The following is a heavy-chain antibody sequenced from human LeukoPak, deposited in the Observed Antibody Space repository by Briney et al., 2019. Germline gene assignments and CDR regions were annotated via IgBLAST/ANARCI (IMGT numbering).Heavy chain of an antibody. Sequence: PSETLSLTCAVYGGSFSGYYWSWIRQPPGKGLEWIGEINHSGSTNYNPSLKSRVTISVDTSKNQFSLKLSSVTAADTAVYYCAPQIYCSSTSCPNWFDPWGQGTLVTVSS. J-gene: IGHJ5*02. CDR2: INHSGST. CDR3: APQIYCSSTSCPNWFDP. D-gene: IGHD2-2*01. CDR1: GGSFSGYY. V-gene: IGHV4-34*01.